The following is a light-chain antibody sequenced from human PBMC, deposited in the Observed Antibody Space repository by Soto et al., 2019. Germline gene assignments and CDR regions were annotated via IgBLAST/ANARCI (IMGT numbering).Light chain of an antibody. CDR2: GAS. Sequence: EIVMTQSPATLSLSPGERATLSCRASHSVSSSYLAWYQQKPGQAPRLLIYGASSRATGIPDRFSGSGSGTDFTLTISSLEPEDFAVYYCQQYGNSPITFGQGTRLEIK. J-gene: IGKJ5*01. CDR1: HSVSSSY. V-gene: IGKV3-20*01. CDR3: QQYGNSPIT.